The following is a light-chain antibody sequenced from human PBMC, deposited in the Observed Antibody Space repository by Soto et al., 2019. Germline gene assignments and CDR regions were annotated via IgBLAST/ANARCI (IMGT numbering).Light chain of an antibody. J-gene: IGLJ1*01. CDR1: SRDVGGYNY. Sequence: QSALTQPASVSGSPGQSITISCTGTSRDVGGYNYVSWYQQHPGKAPKLIMYEVSNRPSGVSNRFSGSRSGNTASLTISGLQSEDEAEYYCNSYTTSTTFVFGTGTKVTVL. V-gene: IGLV2-14*01. CDR3: NSYTTSTTFV. CDR2: EVS.